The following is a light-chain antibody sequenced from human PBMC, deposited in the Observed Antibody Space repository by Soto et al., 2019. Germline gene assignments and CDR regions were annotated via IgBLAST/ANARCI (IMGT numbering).Light chain of an antibody. CDR2: AAS. V-gene: IGKV3-20*01. CDR3: QQCGSSPWT. J-gene: IGKJ1*01. Sequence: EIVLTQSPGTLSLSPGERATISCRASQSVSSYYLAWYQQKPGQAPMLLIYAASSMATGIPERFSGGGSGTDFTLTISRLEPEDFAVYYCQQCGSSPWTFGQGTKVEIK. CDR1: QSVSSYY.